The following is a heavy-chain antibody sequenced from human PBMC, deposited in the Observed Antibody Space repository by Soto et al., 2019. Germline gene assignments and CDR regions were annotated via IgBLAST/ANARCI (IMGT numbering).Heavy chain of an antibody. J-gene: IGHJ4*02. Sequence: SVKVSCKASGGTFSSYTISWVRQAPGQGLEWMGRIIPILGIANYEQKFQGRVTITADKSTSTAYMELSSLRSEDTAVYYCAGLRPGIAAAGTGGWGQGTLVTVSS. CDR3: AGLRPGIAAAGTGG. CDR2: IIPILGIA. V-gene: IGHV1-69*02. CDR1: GGTFSSYT. D-gene: IGHD6-13*01.